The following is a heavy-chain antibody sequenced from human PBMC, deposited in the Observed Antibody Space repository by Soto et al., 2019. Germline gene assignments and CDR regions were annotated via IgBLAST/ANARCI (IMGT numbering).Heavy chain of an antibody. CDR3: ARGTNYDVWGSYSSRGGSSYGMDV. J-gene: IGHJ6*02. D-gene: IGHD3-16*01. CDR2: IIPIFGTA. Sequence: QVQLVQSGAEVKTPGSSVKVSCKASGGTFSSYAISWVRQAPGQGLEWMGGIIPIFGTANYAQKFQGRVTITADKSTSTAYMELSSLRSEDTAVYYCARGTNYDVWGSYSSRGGSSYGMDVWGQGTTVTVSS. V-gene: IGHV1-69*06. CDR1: GGTFSSYA.